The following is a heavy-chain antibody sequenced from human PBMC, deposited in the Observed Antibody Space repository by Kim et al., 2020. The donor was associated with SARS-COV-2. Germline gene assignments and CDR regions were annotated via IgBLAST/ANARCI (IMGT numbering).Heavy chain of an antibody. Sequence: KGRFTISRDNAKDSLYLQMNSLRAEDTAVYYCARDFPEGIAARPRYGMDVWGQGTTVTVSS. CDR3: ARDFPEGIAARPRYGMDV. J-gene: IGHJ6*02. D-gene: IGHD6-6*01. V-gene: IGHV3-11*06.